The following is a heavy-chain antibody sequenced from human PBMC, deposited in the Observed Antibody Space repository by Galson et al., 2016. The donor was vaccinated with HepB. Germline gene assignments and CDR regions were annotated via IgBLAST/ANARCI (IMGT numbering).Heavy chain of an antibody. D-gene: IGHD3-10*01. Sequence: SVKVSCKASGYTFSNYGIHWVRQAPGKGLDWMGWINAGNGYTKYSQKFKGRVTITRDTSASTAYMELSSLRYEDTAVYYCARGASYGSGGYYTWFDPWGQGTLVTVSS. V-gene: IGHV1-3*01. J-gene: IGHJ5*02. CDR3: ARGASYGSGGYYTWFDP. CDR1: GYTFSNYG. CDR2: INAGNGYT.